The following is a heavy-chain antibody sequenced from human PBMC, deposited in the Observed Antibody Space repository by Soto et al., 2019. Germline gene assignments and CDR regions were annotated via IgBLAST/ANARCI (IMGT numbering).Heavy chain of an antibody. CDR2: INHSGST. CDR1: GGSFSGYY. CDR3: ARRVVTVLRFLEWLENYFDY. J-gene: IGHJ4*02. D-gene: IGHD3-3*01. Sequence: PSETLSLTCAVYGGSFSGYYWSWIRQPPGKGLEWIGEINHSGSTNYNPSLKSRVTISVDTSKNQFSLKLSSVTAADTAVYYCARRVVTVLRFLEWLENYFDYWGQGTLVTVAS. V-gene: IGHV4-34*01.